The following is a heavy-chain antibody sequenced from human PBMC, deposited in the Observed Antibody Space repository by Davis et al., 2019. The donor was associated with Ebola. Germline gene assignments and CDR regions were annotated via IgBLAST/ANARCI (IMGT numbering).Heavy chain of an antibody. Sequence: GESLKIPCAASAFTLSSYAMNWVRQAPGKGLEWVSYISSSGSTIYYAESVKGRFTISRDNAKNSLYLQMNSLRAEDTAVYYCAGNSGVYYYGMDVWGQGTTVTVSS. D-gene: IGHD5-12*01. CDR3: AGNSGVYYYGMDV. CDR1: AFTLSSYA. CDR2: ISSSGSTI. J-gene: IGHJ6*02. V-gene: IGHV3-48*03.